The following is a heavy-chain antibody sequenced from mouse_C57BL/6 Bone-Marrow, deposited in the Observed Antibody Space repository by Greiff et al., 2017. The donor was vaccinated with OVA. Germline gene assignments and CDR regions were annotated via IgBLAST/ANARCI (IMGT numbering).Heavy chain of an antibody. CDR3: AAYGSRNY. V-gene: IGHV1-76*01. D-gene: IGHD1-1*01. CDR2: IYPGSGNT. CDR1: GYTFTDYY. J-gene: IGHJ2*01. Sequence: VQLQQSGAELVRPGASVKLSCKASGYTFTDYYINWVKQRPGQGLEWIARIYPGSGNTYYNEKFKGKATLTADKSSSTAYMQLSSLTSEDSAVYFCAAYGSRNYWGQGTTLTVSS.